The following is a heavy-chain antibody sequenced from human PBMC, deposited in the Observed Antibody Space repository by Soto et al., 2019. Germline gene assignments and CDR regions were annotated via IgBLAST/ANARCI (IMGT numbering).Heavy chain of an antibody. CDR1: GYTFTGYY. D-gene: IGHD3-16*02. J-gene: IGHJ3*02. V-gene: IGHV1-2*02. CDR3: ARVRVTSYYDYVWGSYRYSEDDALDI. Sequence: GASVKVSCQASGYTFTGYYMHWVRQAPGQGLEWMGWINPNSGGTNYAQKFQGRVTMTRDTSISTAYMELSRLRSDDTAVYYCARVRVTSYYDYVWGSYRYSEDDALDIWGQGTMVNVS. CDR2: INPNSGGT.